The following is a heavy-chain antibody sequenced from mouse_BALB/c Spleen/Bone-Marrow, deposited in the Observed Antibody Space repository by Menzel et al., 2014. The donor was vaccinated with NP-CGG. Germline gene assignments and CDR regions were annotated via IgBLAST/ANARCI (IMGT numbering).Heavy chain of an antibody. Sequence: QVQLKQSGPELVKPGASVRISCKASGYTFTSYYIHWVKQRPGQGLEWIGWIYPGNVNTKYNEKFKGKATLTADKSSSTAYMQLSSLTSEDSAVYFWARFYYGSSYAMDYWGQGTSVTVSS. CDR3: ARFYYGSSYAMDY. CDR2: IYPGNVNT. D-gene: IGHD1-1*01. V-gene: IGHV1S56*01. J-gene: IGHJ4*01. CDR1: GYTFTSYY.